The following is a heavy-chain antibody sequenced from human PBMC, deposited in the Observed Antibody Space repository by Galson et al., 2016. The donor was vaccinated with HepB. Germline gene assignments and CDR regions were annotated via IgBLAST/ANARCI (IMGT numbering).Heavy chain of an antibody. CDR1: GFTFSRYG. CDR2: ILYDGSKK. V-gene: IGHV3-33*01. D-gene: IGHD3-3*01. Sequence: SLRLSCAASGFTFSRYGMHWVRQAPGKGLEWVAVILYDGSKKYYADSVKGRFTISRDNSKNTLYLQMNSLRAEDTAVYYCARDSFTIFGVTPTWFDPWGQGTLGTVSS. CDR3: ARDSFTIFGVTPTWFDP. J-gene: IGHJ5*02.